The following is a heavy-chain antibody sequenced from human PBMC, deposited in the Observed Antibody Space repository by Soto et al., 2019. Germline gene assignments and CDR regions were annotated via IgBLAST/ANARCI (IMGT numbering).Heavy chain of an antibody. CDR2: IYYSGST. Sequence: SETLSLTCTVSVGSISSYDWSWIRQPPGKGLEWIRYIYYSGSTNYNPSLKSRVTISVYTYKNQFSLKLSSVTAADTAVYYCARGCCGMAVWAQGITVTVSS. D-gene: IGHD2-15*01. CDR3: ARGCCGMAV. V-gene: IGHV4-59*01. J-gene: IGHJ6*01. CDR1: VGSISSYD.